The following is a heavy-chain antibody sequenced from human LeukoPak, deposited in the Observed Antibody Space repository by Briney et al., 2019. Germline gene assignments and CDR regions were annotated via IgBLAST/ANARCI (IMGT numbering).Heavy chain of an antibody. Sequence: ASVRVSCTASGYTFTGYYLHWVRQAPGQGLEWMGCVNPNSGDTNYAQKFQGSVTMTRDTSISTVYMELGRLRSDDTAVYYCARASGSYWWFDSWGQGTLVTVSS. D-gene: IGHD1-26*01. J-gene: IGHJ5*01. CDR3: ARASGSYWWFDS. CDR1: GYTFTGYY. V-gene: IGHV1-2*02. CDR2: VNPNSGDT.